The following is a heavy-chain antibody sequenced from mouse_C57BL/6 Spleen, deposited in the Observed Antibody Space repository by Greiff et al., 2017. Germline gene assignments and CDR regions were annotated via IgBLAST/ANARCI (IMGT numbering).Heavy chain of an antibody. CDR1: GYAFTNYL. V-gene: IGHV1-54*01. J-gene: IGHJ1*03. CDR3: ARHYYGSSYWYFDV. CDR2: INPGSGGT. Sequence: QLQESGAELVRPGTSVKVSCKASGYAFTNYLIEWVKQRPGQGLEWIGVINPGSGGTNYNEKFKGKATLTADKSSSTAYMQLSSLTSEDSAVXFCARHYYGSSYWYFDVWGTGTTVTVAS. D-gene: IGHD1-1*01.